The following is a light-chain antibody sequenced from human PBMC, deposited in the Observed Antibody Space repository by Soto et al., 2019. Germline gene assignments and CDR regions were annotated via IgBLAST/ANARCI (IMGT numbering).Light chain of an antibody. J-gene: IGLJ2*01. CDR1: SSDVGRYKY. Sequence: QSALTQPASVSGSPGQSITISCTGTSSDVGRYKYVYWYQQHPGKVPKLMIYEVSNRPSGVSNRFSGSQSGNTASLTISGLQAEDEADYYCSSYTSSTKVVFGGGTQLTV. V-gene: IGLV2-14*01. CDR2: EVS. CDR3: SSYTSSTKVV.